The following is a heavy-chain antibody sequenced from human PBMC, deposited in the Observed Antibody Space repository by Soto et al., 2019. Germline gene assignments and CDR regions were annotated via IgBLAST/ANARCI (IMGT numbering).Heavy chain of an antibody. CDR1: GFTFSSYA. J-gene: IGHJ6*02. CDR2: ISYDGSNK. V-gene: IGHV3-30-3*01. CDR3: ARDPIVSGYDYSNPSYYYYYGMDV. Sequence: GGSLRLSCAASGFTFSSYAMHWVRQAPGKGLEWVAVISYDGSNKYYADSVKGRFTISRDNSTNTLYLQMNSLRAEDTAVYYCARDPIVSGYDYSNPSYYYYYGMDVWGQGTTVTVSS. D-gene: IGHD5-12*01.